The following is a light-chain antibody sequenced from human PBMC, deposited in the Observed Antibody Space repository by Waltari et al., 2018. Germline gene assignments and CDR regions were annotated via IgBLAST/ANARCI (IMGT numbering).Light chain of an antibody. J-gene: IGKJ2*03. Sequence: VILTQSPATLSLSPGERATLSCRASQSVGSSVAWYHQKPGHAPRLLIRSAASRARGIPDRFSGSGSGTEFTLTISSLEPEDVGIYHCFQHSSGLSFGQGTEVEI. CDR1: QSVGSS. CDR3: FQHSSGLS. V-gene: IGKV3-11*01. CDR2: SAA.